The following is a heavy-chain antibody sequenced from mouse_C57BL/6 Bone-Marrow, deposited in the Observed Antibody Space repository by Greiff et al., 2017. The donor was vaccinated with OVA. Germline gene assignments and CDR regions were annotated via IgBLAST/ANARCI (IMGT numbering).Heavy chain of an antibody. J-gene: IGHJ2*01. D-gene: IGHD2-4*01. V-gene: IGHV1-81*01. CDR1: GYTFTSYG. CDR3: AREGIYYDYFDY. Sequence: VQGVESGAELARPGASVKLSCKASGYTFTSYGISWVKQRTGQGLEWIGEIYPRSGNTYYNEKFKGKATLTADKSSSTAYMELRSLTSEDSAVYFCAREGIYYDYFDYWGQGTTLTVSS. CDR2: IYPRSGNT.